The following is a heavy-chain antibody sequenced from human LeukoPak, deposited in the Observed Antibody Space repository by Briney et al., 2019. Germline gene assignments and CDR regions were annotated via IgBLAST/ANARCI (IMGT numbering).Heavy chain of an antibody. V-gene: IGHV3-48*01. CDR2: ISSSSSTI. CDR1: GFTFSSYS. J-gene: IGHJ4*02. CDR3: ARAGTAVGINYDY. D-gene: IGHD6-13*01. Sequence: GGSLRLSCAASGFTFSSYSMNWVRQAPGKGLEWVSYISSSSSTIYYADSVEGRFTISRDNAKNSLYLQMNSLRAEDTAVYYCARAGTAVGINYDYWGQGTLVTVSS.